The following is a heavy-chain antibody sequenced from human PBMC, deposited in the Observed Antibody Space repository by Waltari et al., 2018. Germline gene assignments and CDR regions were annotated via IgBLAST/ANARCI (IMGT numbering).Heavy chain of an antibody. V-gene: IGHV3-73*01. D-gene: IGHD2-21*01. CDR1: GFTFSGST. CDR2: IRSKPNNYAT. J-gene: IGHJ4*02. CDR3: SDPPSDF. Sequence: EVQVVESGGGLVQPGGSLNLSCATSGFTFSGSTIHWVRQTSGKGLEWIGRIRSKPNNYATRYTASVEGRFTISRDDSENTAYLQMSSLRAEDTAVYYCSDPPSDFWGQGAVVTVSS.